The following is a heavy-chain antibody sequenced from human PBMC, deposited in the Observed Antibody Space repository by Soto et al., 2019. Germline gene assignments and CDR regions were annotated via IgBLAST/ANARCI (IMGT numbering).Heavy chain of an antibody. V-gene: IGHV3-49*03. CDR2: IRSKAYGGTT. Sequence: GGSLRLSCTASGFTFGDYAMSWFRQAPGKGLEWVGFIRSKAYGGTTEYAASVKGRFTISRDDSKSIAYLQMNSLKTEDTAVYYCTNPTLEPGQYYYYYGMEVWGQGTTVTVSS. CDR1: GFTFGDYA. CDR3: TNPTLEPGQYYYYYGMEV. J-gene: IGHJ6*02.